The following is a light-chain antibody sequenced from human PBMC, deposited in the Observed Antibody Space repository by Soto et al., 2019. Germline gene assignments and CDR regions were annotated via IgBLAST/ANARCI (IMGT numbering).Light chain of an antibody. Sequence: EIVMTQSPATLSVSPGERATLSCRASQSVSSSLAWYQQKPGQAPRLLIYGASTRATGVPARFSGSVSGTEFALTISGLQSEGFAVYYCQQCYDWPLTFGGGTKVEIK. J-gene: IGKJ4*01. CDR2: GAS. CDR3: QQCYDWPLT. CDR1: QSVSSS. V-gene: IGKV3-15*01.